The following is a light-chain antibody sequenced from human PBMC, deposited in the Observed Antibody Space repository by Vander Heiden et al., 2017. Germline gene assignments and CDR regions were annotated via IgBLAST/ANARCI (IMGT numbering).Light chain of an antibody. Sequence: TCASSTGAVSTSYYPNWFQQKPGQAPRALIYSISNKYSWTPARFSGSLLGGKAALTLSGVQPEDEAEYYCLLYHGDAPVFGGGTKLTVL. CDR2: SIS. J-gene: IGLJ3*02. CDR3: LLYHGDAPV. CDR1: TGAVSTSYY. V-gene: IGLV7-43*01.